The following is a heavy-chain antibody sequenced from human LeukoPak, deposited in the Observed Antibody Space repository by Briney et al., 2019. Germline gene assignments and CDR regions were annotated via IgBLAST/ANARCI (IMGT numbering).Heavy chain of an antibody. CDR3: ARETGSAVGSTDFDY. D-gene: IGHD4-17*01. V-gene: IGHV3-23*01. Sequence: GGSLRLSCAASGFTFSNYAMSWVRQAPGQGLDWVSAISDSGVTAYYADSVKGRFTISRDNSKSTLYLQMNSLRAEDTAVYYCARETGSAVGSTDFDYWGQGTLVTVS. CDR1: GFTFSNYA. J-gene: IGHJ4*02. CDR2: ISDSGVTA.